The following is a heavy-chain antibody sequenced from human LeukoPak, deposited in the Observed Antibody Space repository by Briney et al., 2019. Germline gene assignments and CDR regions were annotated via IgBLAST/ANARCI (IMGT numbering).Heavy chain of an antibody. D-gene: IGHD2/OR15-2a*01. Sequence: SGTLSLTCTVSGGSISSYYWSWIRQPPGKGLEWIGYIYYSGSTNYNPSLKSRVTISVDTSKNQFSLKLSSVTAADTAVYYCARGYFPRGASDYWGQGTLVTVSS. J-gene: IGHJ4*02. CDR1: GGSISSYY. V-gene: IGHV4-59*01. CDR3: ARGYFPRGASDY. CDR2: IYYSGST.